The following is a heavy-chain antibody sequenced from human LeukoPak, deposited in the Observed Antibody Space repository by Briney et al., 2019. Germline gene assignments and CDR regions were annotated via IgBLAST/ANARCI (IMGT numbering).Heavy chain of an antibody. CDR2: INHSGTT. CDR3: ARGVYIAAAQYAY. V-gene: IGHV4-34*01. Sequence: PSETLSLTCAVYGGSFSGYYWSWIRQPPGKGLEWIGEINHSGTTNYNPSLKSRVTISVDTSKNQFSLKLSSVTAADTAVYYCARGVYIAAAQYAYWGQGTLVTVSS. CDR1: GGSFSGYY. D-gene: IGHD6-13*01. J-gene: IGHJ4*02.